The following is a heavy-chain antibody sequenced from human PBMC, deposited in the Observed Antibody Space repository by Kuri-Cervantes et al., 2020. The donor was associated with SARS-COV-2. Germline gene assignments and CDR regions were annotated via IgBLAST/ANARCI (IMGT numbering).Heavy chain of an antibody. Sequence: SVNVSCKFSGYTLNELSMHWLRQAPGKGLEWMGGIDPEDGETIYEQKFQGRVAMTEDTSTDTAYMELSSLRSEDTAVYYCAKEKQAGKDGFFSFDYWGQGTLVTVSS. J-gene: IGHJ4*02. CDR2: IDPEDGET. CDR1: GYTLNELS. CDR3: AKEKQAGKDGFFSFDY. D-gene: IGHD1-1*01. V-gene: IGHV1-24*01.